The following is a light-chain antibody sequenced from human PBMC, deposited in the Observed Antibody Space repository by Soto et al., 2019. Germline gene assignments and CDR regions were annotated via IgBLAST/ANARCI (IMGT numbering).Light chain of an antibody. V-gene: IGLV2-23*01. J-gene: IGLJ7*01. Sequence: QSALTQPASVSGSPGQSITISCTGTSSDVGSYNLVSWYQQHPGKAPKFMIYEGSKRPSGVSNRFSGSKSGNTASLTISGLQAEDEADYYCCSYAGSSTHAVFGGGTQLTVL. CDR3: CSYAGSSTHAV. CDR1: SSDVGSYNL. CDR2: EGS.